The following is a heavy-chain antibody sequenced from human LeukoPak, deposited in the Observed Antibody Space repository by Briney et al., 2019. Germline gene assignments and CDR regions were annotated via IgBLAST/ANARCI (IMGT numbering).Heavy chain of an antibody. CDR1: GFTFTSYS. V-gene: IGHV3-21*01. Sequence: GGSLRISCAASGFTFTSYSMNWVRQAPGKGLEWVSSISSSSSYIYYADSVKGRFTISRDNAKNSLYLQMNSLRAEDTAVYYCARESLAVAGVCFDYWGQGTLVTVSS. CDR2: ISSSSSYI. CDR3: ARESLAVAGVCFDY. J-gene: IGHJ4*02. D-gene: IGHD6-19*01.